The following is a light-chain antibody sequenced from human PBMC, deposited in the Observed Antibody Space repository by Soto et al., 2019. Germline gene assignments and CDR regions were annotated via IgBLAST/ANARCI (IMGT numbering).Light chain of an antibody. CDR1: SSDVGSYNY. J-gene: IGLJ3*02. CDR2: EVN. V-gene: IGLV2-23*02. Sequence: QAVVTQPASVSGSPGQSITISCTGTSSDVGSYNYVSWYQQHPGKAPKLMIYEVNRRPSGVSDRFSGSKSGNTASLTISGLQAEDEADFFCCSYAGNGAWLFGGGTKLTVL. CDR3: CSYAGNGAWL.